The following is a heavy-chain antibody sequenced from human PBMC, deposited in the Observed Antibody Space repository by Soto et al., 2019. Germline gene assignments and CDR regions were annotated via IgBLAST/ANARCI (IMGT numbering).Heavy chain of an antibody. CDR3: ARESRETTVTPAFDI. D-gene: IGHD4-17*01. CDR1: GFTFSSYS. J-gene: IGHJ3*02. V-gene: IGHV3-48*01. CDR2: ISSSSSTI. Sequence: PGGSLRLSCAASGFTFSSYSMNWVRQAPGKGLEWVSYISSSSSTIYYADSVKGRFTISRDNAKNSLYLQMNSLRAEDTAVYYCARESRETTVTPAFDIWGQGTMVTVSS.